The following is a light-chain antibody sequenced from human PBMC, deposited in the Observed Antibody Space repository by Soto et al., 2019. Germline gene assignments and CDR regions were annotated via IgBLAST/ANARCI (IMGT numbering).Light chain of an antibody. CDR2: DAY. CDR3: HQYASSFGT. V-gene: IGKV3-20*01. J-gene: IGKJ1*01. Sequence: EIVLTQAPDTLSLSPGDRRTLSCRASQSVGHMFLAWFKKQTGQAPRIIIFDAYRRATGIPDRLSGNEYGTNLAITLSRMEPEDGALDYCHQYASSFGTFGQGTKVDIK. CDR1: QSVGHMF.